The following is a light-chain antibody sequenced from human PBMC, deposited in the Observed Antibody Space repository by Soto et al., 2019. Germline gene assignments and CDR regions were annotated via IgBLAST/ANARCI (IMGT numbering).Light chain of an antibody. CDR3: QVWDSSSDAV. CDR2: YDS. Sequence: SYELTQPPSVSVAPGKTASITCGGNNIGSKSVHWYQQKPGQAPILVIYYDSDRPSGSPERFSGSNSGNTATLTISRVEAEDEDDYYCQVWDSSSDAVFGGGTQLTVL. V-gene: IGLV3-21*04. CDR1: NIGSKS. J-gene: IGLJ7*01.